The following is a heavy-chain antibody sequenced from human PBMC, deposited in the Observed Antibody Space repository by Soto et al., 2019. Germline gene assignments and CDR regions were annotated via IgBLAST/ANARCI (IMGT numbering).Heavy chain of an antibody. CDR2: INSDGSST. CDR1: GFTFSSYW. D-gene: IGHD6-19*01. CDR3: ARDPAPIGWYDY. V-gene: IGHV3-74*03. Sequence: EVQLVESGGGLVQPGGSLRLSCAASGFTFSSYWMHWVRQAPGKGLVWVSRINSDGSSTTYADSVKGRFTISRDNAKNTLYLQMNSLRGEDTAVYYCARDPAPIGWYDYWGQGTLVTVSS. J-gene: IGHJ4*02.